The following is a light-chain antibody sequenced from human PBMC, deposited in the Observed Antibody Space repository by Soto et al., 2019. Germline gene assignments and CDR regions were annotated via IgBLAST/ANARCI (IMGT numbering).Light chain of an antibody. CDR1: HSVSSSY. V-gene: IGKV3-20*01. CDR2: GAS. Sequence: EIVLTQSPGTLSLSPGERATLSCRASHSVSSSYLAWYQQKPGQAPRLLIYGASSRATGIPDRFSGSGSGTDFTLTISILEPEDFAVYYCLQYGSSKTFGQGTKVEIK. J-gene: IGKJ1*01. CDR3: LQYGSSKT.